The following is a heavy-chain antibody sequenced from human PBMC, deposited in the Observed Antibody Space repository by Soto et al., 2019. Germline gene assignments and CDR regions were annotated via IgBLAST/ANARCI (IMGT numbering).Heavy chain of an antibody. Sequence: ASVKVSCKASGYTFTSYAMHWVRQAPGQRLEWMGWINAGNGNTKYSQKFQGRVTITRDTSASTAYMELSSLRSEDTAVYYCARDRGLYYDILTGYYNDGFDYWGQGTLVTVSS. CDR2: INAGNGNT. CDR1: GYTFTSYA. V-gene: IGHV1-3*01. D-gene: IGHD3-9*01. J-gene: IGHJ4*02. CDR3: ARDRGLYYDILTGYYNDGFDY.